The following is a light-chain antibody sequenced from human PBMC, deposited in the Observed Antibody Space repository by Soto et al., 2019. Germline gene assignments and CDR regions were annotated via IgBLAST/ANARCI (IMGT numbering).Light chain of an antibody. J-gene: IGKJ4*01. CDR3: QQRSNWPLT. CDR2: DAS. Sequence: EIVLTQSPATLSLSPGERATLSCRASQSVSSYLAWYQQKPGQAPRLLIYDASNRATGIPARFSGSASGTAFTLTISSLEPEDFAVYFCQQRSNWPLTFGGGTKVVSK. V-gene: IGKV3-11*01. CDR1: QSVSSY.